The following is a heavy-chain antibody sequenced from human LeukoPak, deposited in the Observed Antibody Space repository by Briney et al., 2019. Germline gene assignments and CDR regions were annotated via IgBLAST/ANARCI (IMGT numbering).Heavy chain of an antibody. CDR2: IYYSGST. CDR3: ARVKQVGYYYYYMDV. V-gene: IGHV4-59*01. CDR1: GGSISSYY. D-gene: IGHD6-6*01. J-gene: IGHJ6*03. Sequence: KTSETLSLTCTVSGGSISSYYWSWTRQPPGKGLEWIGYIYYSGSTNYNPSLKSRVTISVDTSKNQFSLKLSSVTAADTAVYYCARVKQVGYYYYYMDVWGKGTTVTVSS.